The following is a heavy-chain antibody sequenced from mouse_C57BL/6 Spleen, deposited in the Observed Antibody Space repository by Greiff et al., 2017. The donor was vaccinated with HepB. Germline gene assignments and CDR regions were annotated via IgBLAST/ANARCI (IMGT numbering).Heavy chain of an antibody. CDR1: GYTFTSYG. D-gene: IGHD1-1*01. CDR2: IYPRSGNT. J-gene: IGHJ2*01. Sequence: VQLQQSGAELARPGASVKLSCKASGYTFTSYGISWVKQRTGQGLEGIGEIYPRSGNTYYNEKFKGKATLTADKSSSTAYMELRSLTSEDSAVYFCARYGSSLYYFDYWGQGTTLTVSS. V-gene: IGHV1-81*01. CDR3: ARYGSSLYYFDY.